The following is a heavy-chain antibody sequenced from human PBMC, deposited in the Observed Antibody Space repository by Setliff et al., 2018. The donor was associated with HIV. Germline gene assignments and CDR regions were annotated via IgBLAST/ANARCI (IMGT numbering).Heavy chain of an antibody. Sequence: PSETLSLTCTVSGDSVSSASYYWSWIRQPPGKGLEWIGYIYYSGTTKYNPSLKSRVTISVDTSKNQFSLKLSSVTAADTAVYYCASEAWTSYRSSSGYYYYYMDVWGKGTTVT. CDR1: GDSVSSASYY. V-gene: IGHV4-61*01. D-gene: IGHD6-6*01. CDR2: IYYSGTT. CDR3: ASEAWTSYRSSSGYYYYYMDV. J-gene: IGHJ6*03.